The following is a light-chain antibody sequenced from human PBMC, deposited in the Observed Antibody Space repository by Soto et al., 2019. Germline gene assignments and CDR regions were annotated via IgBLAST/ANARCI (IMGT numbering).Light chain of an antibody. CDR3: QSYDGGLGVSKI. CDR2: GDT. J-gene: IGLJ2*01. V-gene: IGLV1-40*01. CDR1: NSNIGAGYD. Sequence: QSVLTQPPSVSGAPGQRVTISCTGSNSNIGAGYDVNWYQHLPGTAPKLLIYGDTIRPSGVPDRFSGSKSATSASLAIAGLQVEDEGDYYCQSYDGGLGVSKIFGGGTKLTVL.